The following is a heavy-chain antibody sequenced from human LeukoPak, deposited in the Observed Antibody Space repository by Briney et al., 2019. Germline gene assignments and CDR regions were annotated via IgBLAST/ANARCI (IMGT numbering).Heavy chain of an antibody. CDR1: GFSLSTYS. D-gene: IGHD6-19*01. CDR3: AKVRTKIAVAGSPFDY. V-gene: IGHV3-21*01. Sequence: GGSLRLSCAASGFSLSTYSMNWVRQAPGKGLEWVSFISSSSSYIYYADSVKGRFTISRDNAKNSLYLQMNSLRAEDTAVYYCAKVRTKIAVAGSPFDYWGQGTLVTVSS. CDR2: ISSSSSYI. J-gene: IGHJ4*02.